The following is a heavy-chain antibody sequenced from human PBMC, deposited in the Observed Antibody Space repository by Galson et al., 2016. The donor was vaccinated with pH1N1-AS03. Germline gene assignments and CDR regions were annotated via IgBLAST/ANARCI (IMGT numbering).Heavy chain of an antibody. CDR2: FNPSTGST. Sequence: SVKVSCKASGYSFSDYYIHWVRQAPGLGLDWMGRFNPSTGSTKYAQQFLGRFTMTRDTSISTAYMELSRLTSDGTAVYYCSRQPSFYDTTGLPDAFDIWGQGTTVTVSS. D-gene: IGHD3-22*01. CDR1: GYSFSDYY. V-gene: IGHV1-2*06. CDR3: SRQPSFYDTTGLPDAFDI. J-gene: IGHJ3*02.